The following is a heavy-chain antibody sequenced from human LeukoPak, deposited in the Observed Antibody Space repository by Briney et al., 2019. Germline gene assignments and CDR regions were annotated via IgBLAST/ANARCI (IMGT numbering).Heavy chain of an antibody. CDR1: GVSISSSNSY. CDR3: ARHGRAAAVDY. V-gene: IGHV4-39*01. CDR2: IYYSGST. D-gene: IGHD6-13*01. J-gene: IGHJ4*02. Sequence: SETLSLTCTVSGVSISSSNSYWGWIRQPPGKGLEWIGSIYYSGSTYYNPSLKSRVTISVDTSKNQFSLKLSSVTAADTAVYYCARHGRAAAVDYWGQGTLVTVSS.